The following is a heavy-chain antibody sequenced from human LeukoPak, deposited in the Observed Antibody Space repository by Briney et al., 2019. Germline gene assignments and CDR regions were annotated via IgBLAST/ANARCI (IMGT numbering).Heavy chain of an antibody. CDR1: GFTFSSYA. V-gene: IGHV3-23*01. D-gene: IGHD1-1*01. J-gene: IGHJ3*02. Sequence: GGSLRLSCAASGFTFSSYAMSWVRQAPGKGLEWVSVFTSGGTTYYTDSVKGRFTISRDNSKNTLYLQMNSLRAKDTALYYCAKDLGGTWKGAFDIWGQGTMVTVST. CDR2: FTSGGTT. CDR3: AKDLGGTWKGAFDI.